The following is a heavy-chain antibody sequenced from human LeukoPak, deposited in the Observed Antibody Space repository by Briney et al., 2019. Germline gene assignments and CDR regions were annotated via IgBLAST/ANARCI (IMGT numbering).Heavy chain of an antibody. J-gene: IGHJ4*02. V-gene: IGHV3-30*18. CDR2: ISYDGSNK. CDR3: AKDLMSGIVVDY. CDR1: GFTFSSYG. D-gene: IGHD2-15*01. Sequence: HPGGSLRLSCAASGFTFSSYGMHWVRQAPGKGLEWVAVISYDGSNKYYADSVKGRFTTSRDNSKNTLYLQMNSLRAEDTAVYYCAKDLMSGIVVDYWGQGTLVTVSS.